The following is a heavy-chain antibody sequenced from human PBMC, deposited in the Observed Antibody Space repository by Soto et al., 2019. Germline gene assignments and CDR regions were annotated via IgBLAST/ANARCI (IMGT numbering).Heavy chain of an antibody. CDR2: LSSSSSTI. D-gene: IGHD3-10*01. V-gene: IGHV3-48*01. CDR1: GFTFSSYS. CDR3: ARANYYGSQGEIGY. Sequence: EVQLVESGGGLVQPGGSLRLSCAASGFTFSSYSMNWVRQAPGKGLEWVSYLSSSSSTIYYADSVKGRFTISRDNAKNSLYLQMNSLRAEDTAVYYCARANYYGSQGEIGYWGQGTLVTVSS. J-gene: IGHJ4*02.